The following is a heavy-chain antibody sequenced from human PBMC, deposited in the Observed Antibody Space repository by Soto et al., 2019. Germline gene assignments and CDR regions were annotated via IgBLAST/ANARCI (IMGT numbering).Heavy chain of an antibody. J-gene: IGHJ5*02. CDR3: ARVPGPSSTSSVWFDP. CDR1: GGSISSGDYY. D-gene: IGHD2-2*01. Sequence: SETLCLTCTVSGGSISSGDYYWSWIRQPPGKGLEWIGYIYYSGSTYYNPSLKSRVTISVDTSKNQFSLKLSSVTAADTAVYYCARVPGPSSTSSVWFDPWGQGTLVTVSS. V-gene: IGHV4-30-4*01. CDR2: IYYSGST.